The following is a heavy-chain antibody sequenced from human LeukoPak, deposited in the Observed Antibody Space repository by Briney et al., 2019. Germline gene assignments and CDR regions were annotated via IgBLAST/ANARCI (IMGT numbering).Heavy chain of an antibody. CDR1: GGSISSSRYY. Sequence: PSETLSLTCTVSGGSISSSRYYWGWIRQPPGKGLEWIGSIYYSGSTYYNPSLKSRVTISVDTSKNQFSLKLSSVTAADTAVYYCARKLELEEFDYWGQGTLVTVSS. J-gene: IGHJ4*02. D-gene: IGHD1-7*01. CDR2: IYYSGST. CDR3: ARKLELEEFDY. V-gene: IGHV4-39*07.